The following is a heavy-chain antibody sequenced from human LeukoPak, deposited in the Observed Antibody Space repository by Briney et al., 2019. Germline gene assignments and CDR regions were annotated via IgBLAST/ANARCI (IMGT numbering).Heavy chain of an antibody. CDR2: ISAYNGNT. D-gene: IGHD3-22*01. CDR3: ARSDYYYDSSGYYYGDFDY. V-gene: IGHV1-18*01. CDR1: GGSFSSYA. Sequence: ASVTVSCKASGGSFSSYAISWVRQAPGQGLEWMGWISAYNGNTNYAQKLQGRVTMTTDTSTSTAYMELRSLRSDDTAVYYCARSDYYYDSSGYYYGDFDYWGQGTLVTVSS. J-gene: IGHJ4*02.